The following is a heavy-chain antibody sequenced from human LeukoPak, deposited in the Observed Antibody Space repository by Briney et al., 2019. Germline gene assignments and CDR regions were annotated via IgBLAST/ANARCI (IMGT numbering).Heavy chain of an antibody. CDR3: ARRQHNNWFDP. CDR1: GGSISSYY. D-gene: IGHD2-2*01. Sequence: SETLSLTCTVSGGSISSYYWSWIRQPPGKGLEWIGYIYYSGSTNYNPSLKSRVTISVDTSKNQFSLKLSSVTAADTAVYYCARRQHNNWFDPWGQGTLVTVSS. J-gene: IGHJ5*02. CDR2: IYYSGST. V-gene: IGHV4-59*08.